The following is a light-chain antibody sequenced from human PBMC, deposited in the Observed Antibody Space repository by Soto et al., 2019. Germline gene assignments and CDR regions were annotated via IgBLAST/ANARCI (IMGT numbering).Light chain of an antibody. CDR2: GAS. CDR1: PSVSSTY. V-gene: IGKV3-15*01. J-gene: IGKJ1*01. Sequence: LVLTQSPGTLSLSPGERATLSCSTSPSVSSTYLAWYQQKXGKAPRXXXYGASTRATGIPARFSGSGSGTEFTLTISSLASDDFALYYCQQYENWPRTFGQGTKVDIK. CDR3: QQYENWPRT.